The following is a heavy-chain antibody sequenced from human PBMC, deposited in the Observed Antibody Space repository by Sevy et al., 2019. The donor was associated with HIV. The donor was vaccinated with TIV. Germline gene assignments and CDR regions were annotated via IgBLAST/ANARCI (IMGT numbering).Heavy chain of an antibody. CDR3: ASRIAAAAFVS. D-gene: IGHD6-13*01. V-gene: IGHV4-61*01. CDR2: IYYSGST. J-gene: IGHJ4*02. CDR1: GGSVSSGSYY. Sequence: SETVSLTCTVSGGSVSSGSYYWSWIRQPPGQGLEWIGYIYYSGSTNYNPSLKSRVTISVDTSKNQFSLKLSSVTAADTAVYYCASRIAAAAFVSWGQGTLVTVSS.